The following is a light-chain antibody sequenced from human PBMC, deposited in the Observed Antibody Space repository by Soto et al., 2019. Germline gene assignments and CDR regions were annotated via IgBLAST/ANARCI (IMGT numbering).Light chain of an antibody. Sequence: QSAVTQSPSASGSPGQSVTISCTGTSSDVGNYKYVSWYQQHPGKAPKLMIYEVSKRPSGVPDRFSGSKSGNTASLTVSGLQVEDEADYYCSSYAGSNLWVFGGGTKLTVL. V-gene: IGLV2-8*01. CDR2: EVS. CDR1: SSDVGNYKY. J-gene: IGLJ3*02. CDR3: SSYAGSNLWV.